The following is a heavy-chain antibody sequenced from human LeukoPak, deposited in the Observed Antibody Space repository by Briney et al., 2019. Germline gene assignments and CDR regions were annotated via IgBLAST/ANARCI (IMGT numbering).Heavy chain of an antibody. J-gene: IGHJ4*02. CDR2: IYSSGST. V-gene: IGHV4-4*07. Sequence: SETLSLTCTVSGGSISSYYWSWIRQPAGQGLEWIGRIYSSGSTNYNPSIKSRVTMSVDTSKNQFSLRLSSVTAADTAMHYCASVSRGYYIDYWGQGTLVTVSS. CDR3: ASVSRGYYIDY. CDR1: GGSISSYY. D-gene: IGHD3-22*01.